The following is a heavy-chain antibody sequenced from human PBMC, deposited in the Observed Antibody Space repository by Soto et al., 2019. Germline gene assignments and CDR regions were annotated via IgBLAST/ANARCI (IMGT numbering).Heavy chain of an antibody. J-gene: IGHJ4*02. V-gene: IGHV4-4*07. CDR2: IYTSGST. CDR1: GGSISSYY. CDR3: AREVNWSGYRVVDY. D-gene: IGHD3-3*01. Sequence: SETLSLTCTVSGGSISSYYWRWIRQPAGKGLEWIGRIYTSGSTNYNPSLRSRVTMSVDTPKNQFSLKLSSVTAADTAVYYCAREVNWSGYRVVDYWGQGALVTVSS.